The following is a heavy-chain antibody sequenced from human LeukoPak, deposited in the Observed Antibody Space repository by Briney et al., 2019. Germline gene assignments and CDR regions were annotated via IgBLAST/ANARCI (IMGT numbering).Heavy chain of an antibody. Sequence: ASVKVSCKASGYTFTGYYMHWVRQAPGQGLEWMGWINPNRGGTNYAQKFQGRVTMTRDTSISTAYMELSRLRSDDTAVYYCARDLDYDFWSGYHPFDYWGQGTLVTVSS. J-gene: IGHJ4*02. D-gene: IGHD3-3*01. CDR2: INPNRGGT. V-gene: IGHV1-2*02. CDR1: GYTFTGYY. CDR3: ARDLDYDFWSGYHPFDY.